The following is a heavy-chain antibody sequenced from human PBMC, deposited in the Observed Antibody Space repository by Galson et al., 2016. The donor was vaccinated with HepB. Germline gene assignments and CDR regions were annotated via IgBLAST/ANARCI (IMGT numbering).Heavy chain of an antibody. D-gene: IGHD6-13*01. CDR3: ASRGDIGAAGTLDY. CDR1: GFIFSNYG. J-gene: IGHJ4*02. Sequence: SLRLSCAASGFIFSNYGMHWVRQAPGKGLEWVATISYDGSKKYYGDPVKGRFTISRDNSKNTVYLQMNSLRAADRAIYYCASRGDIGAAGTLDYWGQGTLVTVSS. CDR2: ISYDGSKK. V-gene: IGHV3-30*04.